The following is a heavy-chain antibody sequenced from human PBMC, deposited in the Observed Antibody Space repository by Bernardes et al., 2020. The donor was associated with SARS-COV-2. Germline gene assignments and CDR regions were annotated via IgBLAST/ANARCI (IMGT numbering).Heavy chain of an antibody. CDR2: FYTSGSS. D-gene: IGHD4-4*01. V-gene: IGHV4-61*02. J-gene: IGHJ5*02. CDR1: GDSISSGFYY. CDR3: ARDLQPNWFDP. Sequence: SETLSPTCTVSGDSISSGFYYGSWIRQPAGQGLELIGLFYTSGSSNYNPPRKSRVTVSLDTSKNQFSLKLSSVTAADTAVYYCARDLQPNWFDPWGQGTLVTVSS.